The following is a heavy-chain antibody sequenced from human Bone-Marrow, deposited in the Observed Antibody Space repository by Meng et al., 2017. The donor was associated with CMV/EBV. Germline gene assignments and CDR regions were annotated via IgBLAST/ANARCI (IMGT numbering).Heavy chain of an antibody. CDR3: ARGGLVRGVVLPKWFDP. V-gene: IGHV5-51*01. Sequence: GGSLRLSCKGSGYNFASYWIAWMRQRPGQGLEWVGIIYPGDSKTNYSPSLQGRVTITADKSTKIAYLQWNSLTTSDTAVYYCARGGLVRGVVLPKWFDPWGHGTLVTFSS. CDR1: GYNFASYW. CDR2: IYPGDSKT. D-gene: IGHD3-10*01. J-gene: IGHJ5*02.